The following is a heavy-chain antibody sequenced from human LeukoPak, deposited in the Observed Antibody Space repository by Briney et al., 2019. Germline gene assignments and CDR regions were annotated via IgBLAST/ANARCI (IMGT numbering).Heavy chain of an antibody. V-gene: IGHV4-30-4*08. Sequence: PSETLSLTXTVSGGSISSGDYYWSWIRQPPGKGLEWIGYIYYSGSTYYNPSLKSRVTISVDTSKNQFSLKLSSVTAADTAVYYCARWAGGTGDFDYWGQGTLVTVSS. CDR3: ARWAGGTGDFDY. CDR1: GGSISSGDYY. J-gene: IGHJ4*02. D-gene: IGHD1/OR15-1a*01. CDR2: IYYSGST.